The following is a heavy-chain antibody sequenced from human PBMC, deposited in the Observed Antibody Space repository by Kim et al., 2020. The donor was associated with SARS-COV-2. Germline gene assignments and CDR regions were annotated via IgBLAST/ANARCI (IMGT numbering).Heavy chain of an antibody. J-gene: IGHJ4*02. D-gene: IGHD3-22*01. CDR3: ASSRGIAMIVVVEGHFDF. CDR2: IYYSGST. CDR1: GGSISSSSYY. V-gene: IGHV4-39*01. Sequence: SETLSLTCTVSGGSISSSSYYWGWIRQPPGKGLEWIGSIYYSGSTSYNPSLKSRVTISVDTSKNQFSLKLSSVTAADTAVYYCASSRGIAMIVVVEGHFDFWGQGTLVTVSS.